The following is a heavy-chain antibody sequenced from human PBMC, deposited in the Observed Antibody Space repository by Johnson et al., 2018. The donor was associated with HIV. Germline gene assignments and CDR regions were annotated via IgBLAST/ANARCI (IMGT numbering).Heavy chain of an antibody. Sequence: QVQLVESGGGVVQPGRSLRLSCAASGFSFSNFGMHWVRQAPGKGLEWVALIWYDGSNKYYADSVKGRFTISRDNSKNTLYLQINSLRAEDTAVYYCARGTWRWLQLDWDAFDSWGQGTMVTVSS. CDR1: GFSFSNFG. D-gene: IGHD5-24*01. V-gene: IGHV3-33*01. CDR2: IWYDGSNK. J-gene: IGHJ3*02. CDR3: ARGTWRWLQLDWDAFDS.